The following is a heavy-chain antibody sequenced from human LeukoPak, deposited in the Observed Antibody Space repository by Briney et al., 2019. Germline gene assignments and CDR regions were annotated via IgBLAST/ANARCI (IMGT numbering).Heavy chain of an antibody. Sequence: VGSLRLSCAASGFCFSSYWMSWVRQAPGKGLEWVADLKQDGSEKYYVDSVKGRFTISRDNAENSLYLQMNSVRVEDTAVYYCASPGEGGRLWDFDYWGQGTLVTVSS. CDR3: ASPGEGGRLWDFDY. CDR2: LKQDGSEK. D-gene: IGHD2-21*01. V-gene: IGHV3-7*01. J-gene: IGHJ4*02. CDR1: GFCFSSYW.